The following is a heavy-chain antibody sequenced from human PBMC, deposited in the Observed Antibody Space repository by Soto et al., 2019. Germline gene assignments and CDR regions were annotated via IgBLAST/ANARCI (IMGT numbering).Heavy chain of an antibody. CDR1: GFTFSSYA. CDR2: ISYDGSNK. J-gene: IGHJ4*02. V-gene: IGHV3-30-3*01. D-gene: IGHD6-19*01. Sequence: PGGSLRLSCAASGFTFSSYAMHWVRQAPGKGLEWVAVISYDGSNKYYADSVKGRFTISRDNSKNTLYLQMNSLRAEDTAVYYCARGEQWLAEFDYWGQGTLVTVSS. CDR3: ARGEQWLAEFDY.